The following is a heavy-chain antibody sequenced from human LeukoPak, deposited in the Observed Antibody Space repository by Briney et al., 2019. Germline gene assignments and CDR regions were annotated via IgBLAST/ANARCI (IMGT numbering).Heavy chain of an antibody. Sequence: ASVKVSCKPSGYTFGTHWMHWVRQAPGQGLEWMAIINPSGDFRSYAQKFQGRVTVTRDMSTRTVYMELSDLRPEDTALYYCAXXXXXXWEQLTGWWIDPWGQGTLVIVSS. CDR3: AXXXXXXWEQLTGWWIDP. J-gene: IGHJ5*02. CDR2: INPSGDFR. D-gene: IGHD1/OR15-1a*01. V-gene: IGHV1-46*01. CDR1: GYTFGTHW.